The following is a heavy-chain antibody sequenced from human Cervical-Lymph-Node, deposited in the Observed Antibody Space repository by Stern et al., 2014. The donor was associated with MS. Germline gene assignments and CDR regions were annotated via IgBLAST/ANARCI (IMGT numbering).Heavy chain of an antibody. Sequence: EVPLEESGGGLVQPGRSLRLSCAASGFTFDDYAMHWVRQAPGKGLEWVSGISWNSGSIGYADSVKGRFTISRDNAKNSLYLQMNSLRAEDTALYYCAKGPVVDYGMDVWGQGTTVTVSS. CDR1: GFTFDDYA. CDR2: ISWNSGSI. D-gene: IGHD2-2*01. V-gene: IGHV3-9*01. CDR3: AKGPVVDYGMDV. J-gene: IGHJ6*02.